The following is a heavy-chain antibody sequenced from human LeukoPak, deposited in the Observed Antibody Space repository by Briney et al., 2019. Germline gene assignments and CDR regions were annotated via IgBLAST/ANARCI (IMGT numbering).Heavy chain of an antibody. J-gene: IGHJ4*02. Sequence: GGSLRLSCAASGFTFSKYWMTWVRQAPGKGLEWVANMKEDGSEIYYVDSVKGRFTISRDNAKNSLYLEMNSLRAEDTAVYYCAREDQYYYGSGSHYFDYWGQGTLVTVSS. D-gene: IGHD3-10*01. CDR2: MKEDGSEI. CDR1: GFTFSKYW. CDR3: AREDQYYYGSGSHYFDY. V-gene: IGHV3-7*01.